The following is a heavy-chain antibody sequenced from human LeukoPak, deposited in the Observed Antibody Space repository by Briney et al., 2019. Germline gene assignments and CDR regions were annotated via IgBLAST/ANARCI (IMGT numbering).Heavy chain of an antibody. CDR2: IYPGDSDT. CDR3: ALGGRDGYTIYRFDY. CDR1: GYSFTSYW. J-gene: IGHJ4*02. V-gene: IGHV5-51*01. D-gene: IGHD5-24*01. Sequence: GXXLKISCKGSGYSFTSYWIGWVRQMPGKGLGWMGMIYPGDSDTRYSPSFQGQVTISADKSISTAYLQWSSLKASGTAMYYCALGGRDGYTIYRFDYWGQGALVTVSS.